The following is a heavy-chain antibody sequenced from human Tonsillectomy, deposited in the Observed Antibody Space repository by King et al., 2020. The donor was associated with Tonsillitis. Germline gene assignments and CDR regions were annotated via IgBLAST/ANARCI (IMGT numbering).Heavy chain of an antibody. D-gene: IGHD3-10*01. V-gene: IGHV4-31*03. J-gene: IGHJ4*02. CDR1: GASISSGGHF. CDR3: ARGWYGESPGDY. CDR2: IHNTGTT. Sequence: QLQESGPGLVKPSQTLSLTCSVSGASISSGGHFWSWIRHHPGKGLEYIGYIHNTGTTYYNPSLKSRISLSVELSKNQFSLNVTSVTAADTAVYYCARGWYGESPGDYWGQGTLVTVSS.